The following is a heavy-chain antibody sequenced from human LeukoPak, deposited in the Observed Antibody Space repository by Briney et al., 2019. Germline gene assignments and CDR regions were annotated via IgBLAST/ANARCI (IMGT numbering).Heavy chain of an antibody. CDR1: GFTFGDYA. V-gene: IGHV3-53*01. J-gene: IGHJ4*02. Sequence: GGSLRLSCTASGFTFGDYAMSWVRQAPGKGLEWVSVIYSGGSTYYADSVKGRFTISRDNSKNTLYLQMNSLRAEDTAVYYCARGFPIDSHDDYWGQGTLVTVSS. D-gene: IGHD2-21*01. CDR3: ARGFPIDSHDDY. CDR2: IYSGGST.